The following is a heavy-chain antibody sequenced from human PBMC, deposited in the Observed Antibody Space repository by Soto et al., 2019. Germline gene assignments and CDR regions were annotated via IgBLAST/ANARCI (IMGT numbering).Heavy chain of an antibody. V-gene: IGHV3-33*01. CDR3: ARGYGSSSPYFDY. Sequence: GGSLRLSCAASGYSFSSYGMHWVRQAPGKGLEWVAVIWYDGSNIYYADSVRGRFTISRDISRNTLYLQMNSLRAEDTAVYYCARGYGSSSPYFDYWGQGTLVTVSS. CDR2: IWYDGSNI. J-gene: IGHJ4*02. D-gene: IGHD6-6*01. CDR1: GYSFSSYG.